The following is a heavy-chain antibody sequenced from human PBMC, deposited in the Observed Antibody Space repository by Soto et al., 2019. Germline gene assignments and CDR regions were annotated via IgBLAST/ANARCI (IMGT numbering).Heavy chain of an antibody. D-gene: IGHD1-26*01. Sequence: PGGSLRLSCAASGFTFSSYWMSWVRQAPGKGLEWLSYISSNSVTIYYADSVRGRFTIFRDNAKNSLYLQMNSLRDEDTAVYYCAREDILGTRSFDYWGQGALVTVSS. V-gene: IGHV3-48*02. CDR1: GFTFSSYW. CDR3: AREDILGTRSFDY. CDR2: ISSNSVTI. J-gene: IGHJ4*02.